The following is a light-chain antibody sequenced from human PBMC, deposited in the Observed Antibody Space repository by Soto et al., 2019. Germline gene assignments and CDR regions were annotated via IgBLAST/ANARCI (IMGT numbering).Light chain of an antibody. Sequence: EIVLTQSPGTLSLSPGERATLSCRASQSVSSSYLAWYRHKSGQAPRLLIYGASSRATGIPVRFSGSGSGTDFTLTISRLEPEDFAVYYCQQYGSSPPSLTFGGGTKVEIK. J-gene: IGKJ4*01. V-gene: IGKV3-20*01. CDR1: QSVSSSY. CDR2: GAS. CDR3: QQYGSSPPSLT.